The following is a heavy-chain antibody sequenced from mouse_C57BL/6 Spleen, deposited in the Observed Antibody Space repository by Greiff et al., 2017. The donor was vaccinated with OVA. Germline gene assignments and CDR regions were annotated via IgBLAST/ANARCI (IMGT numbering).Heavy chain of an antibody. V-gene: IGHV1-59*01. D-gene: IGHD2-3*01. CDR3: ARRGSGYDGYYYAMDY. CDR1: GYTFTSYW. J-gene: IGHJ4*01. CDR2: IDPSDSYT. Sequence: VQLQQPGAELVRPGTSVKLSCKASGYTFTSYWMHWVKQRPGQGLEWIGVIDPSDSYTNYNQKFKGKATLTVDTSSSTAYMQLSSLTSEDSAVYYCARRGSGYDGYYYAMDYWGQGTSVTVSS.